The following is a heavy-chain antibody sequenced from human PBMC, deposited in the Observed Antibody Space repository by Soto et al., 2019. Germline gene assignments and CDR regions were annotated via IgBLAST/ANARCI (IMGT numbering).Heavy chain of an antibody. CDR2: IGSAHDP. J-gene: IGHJ6*02. V-gene: IGHV3-13*05. D-gene: IGHD1-26*01. Sequence: GGSLRLSCAASGFTFSTYDMHWVRQVPGKGLEWVSAIGSAHDPYYLGSVKGRFSISRENAKNSLCLQMNSLTTGDTAVYYCARAYLGRLPRRADYYYALDVWGQGTTVTVSS. CDR1: GFTFSTYD. CDR3: ARAYLGRLPRRADYYYALDV.